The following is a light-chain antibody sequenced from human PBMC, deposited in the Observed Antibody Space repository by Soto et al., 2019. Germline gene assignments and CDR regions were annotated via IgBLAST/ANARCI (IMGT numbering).Light chain of an antibody. V-gene: IGKV3-11*01. CDR1: QSVSSS. J-gene: IGKJ4*01. Sequence: EIVLTQSPFTLSLSPGERATLSCRASQSVSSSLVWYQQKPGQAPRLLIYDASNRASGIPARFSGSGSGTEFILTISSLEPEDFAVYYCQQRSTWPRTFGGGTKV. CDR3: QQRSTWPRT. CDR2: DAS.